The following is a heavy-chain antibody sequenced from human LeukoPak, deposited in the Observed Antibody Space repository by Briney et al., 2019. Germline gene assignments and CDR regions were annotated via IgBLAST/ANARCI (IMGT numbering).Heavy chain of an antibody. CDR3: ARAHRRSDYDSSGYYYDY. CDR1: GGSISSSIYN. CDR2: IYFSGTA. J-gene: IGHJ4*02. Sequence: KPSETLSLTCTVSGGSISSSIYNWAWIRQPPGKGLEWIGSIYFSGTAYYNPSLKSRVTISVDTSKKQFSLKVSSVTAADTAVYYCARAHRRSDYDSSGYYYDYWGQGTLVTVSS. D-gene: IGHD3-22*01. V-gene: IGHV4-39*07.